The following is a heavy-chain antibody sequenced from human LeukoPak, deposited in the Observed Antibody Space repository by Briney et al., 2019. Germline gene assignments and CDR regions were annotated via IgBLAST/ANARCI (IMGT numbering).Heavy chain of an antibody. CDR1: GLTINGYS. CDR3: ARSYSGNYWFDP. D-gene: IGHD1-26*01. Sequence: GGSLRLSCAASGLTINGYSMNWVRQAPGKGLEWVSYISGSGNTRYYADSVKGRFTISRDNAKNTLYVQMDSLRAEDTAVYYCARSYSGNYWFDPWGRGTLVTVSS. CDR2: ISGSGNTR. J-gene: IGHJ5*02. V-gene: IGHV3-48*01.